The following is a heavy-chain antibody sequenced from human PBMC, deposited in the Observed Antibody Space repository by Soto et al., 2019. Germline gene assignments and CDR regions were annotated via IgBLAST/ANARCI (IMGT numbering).Heavy chain of an antibody. Sequence: QVQLVESGGGVVQPGRSLRLSCAASGFTFSSYGMHWVRQAPGKGLEWVAVISYDGSNKYYADSVKGRFTISRDNSKNTLYLQMNGLRAEDTAVYYCASHKLWLDYWGQGTLVTVSS. CDR2: ISYDGSNK. J-gene: IGHJ4*02. D-gene: IGHD5-18*01. CDR1: GFTFSSYG. CDR3: ASHKLWLDY. V-gene: IGHV3-30*03.